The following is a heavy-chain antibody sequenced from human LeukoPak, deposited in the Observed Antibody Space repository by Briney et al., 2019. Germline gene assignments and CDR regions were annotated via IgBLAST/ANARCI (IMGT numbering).Heavy chain of an antibody. Sequence: SSETLSLTCTVSGGSISSSSYYWGWIRQPPGKGLEWIGSIYYSGSTYYNPSLKSRVTISVDTSKNQFSLKLSSVTAADTAVYYCARAGVVAATPPAAGLFDYWGQGTLVTVSS. D-gene: IGHD2-15*01. J-gene: IGHJ4*02. CDR2: IYYSGST. V-gene: IGHV4-39*07. CDR3: ARAGVVAATPPAAGLFDY. CDR1: GGSISSSSYY.